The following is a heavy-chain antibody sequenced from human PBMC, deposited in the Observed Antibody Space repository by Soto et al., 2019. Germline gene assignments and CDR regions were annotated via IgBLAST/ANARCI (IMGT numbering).Heavy chain of an antibody. CDR2: IYYSGST. D-gene: IGHD1-7*01. CDR1: GGSISSYY. Sequence: SETLSLTCTVSGGSISSYYWSWIRQPPGKGLEWIGYIYYSGSTNYNPSLKSRVTISVDTSKNQFSLKLSSVTAADTAVYYCARVQTGTTSYFDYWGQGTLVNVSS. J-gene: IGHJ4*02. CDR3: ARVQTGTTSYFDY. V-gene: IGHV4-59*01.